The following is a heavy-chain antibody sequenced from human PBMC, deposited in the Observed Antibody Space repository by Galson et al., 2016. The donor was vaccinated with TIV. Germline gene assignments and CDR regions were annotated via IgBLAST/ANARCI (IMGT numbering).Heavy chain of an antibody. Sequence: SLRLSCAASGFTFSTYWMSWVRQAPGKGLEWVGNIKQDGSESYYVDSVRGRFTISRDNAKNSVYLQMNSLRAEDTAVYYCVRKDQVADFRSTTSCSHDYWGQGTLVTVSS. CDR3: VRKDQVADFRSTTSCSHDY. V-gene: IGHV3-7*01. CDR2: IKQDGSES. J-gene: IGHJ4*02. CDR1: GFTFSTYW. D-gene: IGHD2-2*01.